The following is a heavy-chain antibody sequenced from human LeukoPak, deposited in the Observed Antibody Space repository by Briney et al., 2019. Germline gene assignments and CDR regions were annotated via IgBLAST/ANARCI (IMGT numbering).Heavy chain of an antibody. D-gene: IGHD5-24*01. CDR3: AKDIFGDGYDDYFDY. V-gene: IGHV3-43*02. CDR2: ISGDGGST. CDR1: GFTFDDYA. Sequence: GGSLRLSCAASGFTFDDYAMHWVRQAPGKGLEWVSLISGDGGSTYYADSVKGRFTISRDNSKNSLYLQMNSLRTEDTALYYCAKDIFGDGYDDYFDYWGQGTLVTVSS. J-gene: IGHJ4*02.